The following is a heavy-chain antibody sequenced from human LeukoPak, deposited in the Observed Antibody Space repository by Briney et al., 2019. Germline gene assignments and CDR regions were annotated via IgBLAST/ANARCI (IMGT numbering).Heavy chain of an antibody. CDR2: INPNSGGT. D-gene: IGHD6-19*01. V-gene: IGHV1-2*06. CDR3: ARYDSTGYSSGWYKD. CDR1: GYTFTGYY. Sequence: GASVKVSCKASGYTFTGYYMHWVRQAPGQGLEWMGRINPNSGGTNYAQEFQGRVTMTRDTSISTAYMELSRLRSDDTAVYYCARYDSTGYSSGWYKDWGQGTLVTVSS. J-gene: IGHJ4*02.